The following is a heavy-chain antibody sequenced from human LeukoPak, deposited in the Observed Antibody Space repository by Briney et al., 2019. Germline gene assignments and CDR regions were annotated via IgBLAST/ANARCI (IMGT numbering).Heavy chain of an antibody. CDR2: IIPILAIA. CDR1: GGTFSSYA. Sequence: GASVKVSCKASGGTFSSYAVNWVRQAPGQGLEWMGRIIPILAIANYAQKFQGRVTITADKSTSTAYMELSSLRSEDTAVYYCARGGEYCSSTRCFYGMDVWGQGTTVTVSS. CDR3: ARGGEYCSSTRCFYGMDV. D-gene: IGHD2-2*01. V-gene: IGHV1-69*04. J-gene: IGHJ6*02.